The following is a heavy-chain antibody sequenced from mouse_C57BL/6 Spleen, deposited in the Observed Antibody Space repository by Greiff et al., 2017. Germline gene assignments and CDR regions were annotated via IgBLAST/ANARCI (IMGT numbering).Heavy chain of an antibody. J-gene: IGHJ1*03. Sequence: QVHVKQSGAELVRPGASVKLSCKASGYTFTDYYINWVKQRPGPGLEWIARIYPGSGNTYYNEKFKGKATLTAEKSSSTAYMQLSSLTSEDSAVYFCARGDYDSWYFDVWGTGTTVTVSS. CDR1: GYTFTDYY. CDR2: IYPGSGNT. D-gene: IGHD2-4*01. V-gene: IGHV1-76*01. CDR3: ARGDYDSWYFDV.